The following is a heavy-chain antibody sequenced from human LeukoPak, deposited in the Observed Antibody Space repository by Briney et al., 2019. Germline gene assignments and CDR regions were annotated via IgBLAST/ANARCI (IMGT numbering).Heavy chain of an antibody. CDR1: GFTFRSYS. J-gene: IGHJ6*02. CDR2: ISSSSSDI. V-gene: IGHV3-21*04. Sequence: GGSLRLSCAASGFTFRSYSMSWVRQAPGKGLEWVSSISSSSSDIYYADSVKGRFTISRDSAKNSLYLQMNSLRAEDTAVYYCASDKRYGMDVWGQGTTVTVSS. CDR3: ASDKRYGMDV.